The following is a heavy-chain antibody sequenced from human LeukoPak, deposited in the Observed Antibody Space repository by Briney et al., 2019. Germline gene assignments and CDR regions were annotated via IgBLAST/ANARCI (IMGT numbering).Heavy chain of an antibody. Sequence: PSETLSLTCAVYGGSFSGYYWSWIRQPPGKGLEWIGYIYYSGSTNYNPSLKSRVTISVDTSKNQFSLKLSSVTAADTAVYYCARAPYGDYPIDYWGQGTLVTVSS. CDR1: GGSFSGYY. V-gene: IGHV4-59*01. D-gene: IGHD4-17*01. CDR3: ARAPYGDYPIDY. J-gene: IGHJ4*02. CDR2: IYYSGST.